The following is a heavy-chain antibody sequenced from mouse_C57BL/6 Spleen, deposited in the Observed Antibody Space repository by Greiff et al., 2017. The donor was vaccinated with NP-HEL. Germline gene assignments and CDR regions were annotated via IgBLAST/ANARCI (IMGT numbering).Heavy chain of an antibody. Sequence: VQLQQPGAELVKPGASVKLSCKASGYTFTSYWMHWVKQRPGQGLEWIGMIHPNSGSTNYNEKFKSKATLTVDKSSSTAYMQLSSLTSEDSAVYYCARGYYDYDEGYFDVWGTGTTVTVSS. CDR3: ARGYYDYDEGYFDV. CDR1: GYTFTSYW. CDR2: IHPNSGST. J-gene: IGHJ1*03. V-gene: IGHV1-64*01. D-gene: IGHD2-4*01.